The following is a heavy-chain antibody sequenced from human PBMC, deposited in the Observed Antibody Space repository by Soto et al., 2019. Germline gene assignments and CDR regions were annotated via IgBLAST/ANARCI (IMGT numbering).Heavy chain of an antibody. CDR3: ARDLLERRYNWFDP. CDR1: GGTFSSYA. CDR2: IIPIFGTA. Sequence: SVKVSCKASGGTFSSYAISWVRQAPGQGLEWMGGIIPIFGTANYAQKFQGRVTITADESTSTAYMELSSLRSEDTAVDYCARDLLERRYNWFDPWGQGTLVTVSS. D-gene: IGHD1-1*01. V-gene: IGHV1-69*13. J-gene: IGHJ5*02.